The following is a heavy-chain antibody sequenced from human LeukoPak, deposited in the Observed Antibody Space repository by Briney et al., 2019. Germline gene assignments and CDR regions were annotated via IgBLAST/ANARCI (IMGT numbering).Heavy chain of an antibody. D-gene: IGHD6-19*01. CDR3: ARQGTYSSAIGMGY. Sequence: GVSVKVSCKASGGTFSSYAISWVRQAPGQGLEWMGGIIPIFGTANYAQKFQGRVTITADESTSTAYMELSSLRSEDTAVYYCARQGTYSSAIGMGYWGQGTLVTVSS. J-gene: IGHJ4*02. V-gene: IGHV1-69*13. CDR1: GGTFSSYA. CDR2: IIPIFGTA.